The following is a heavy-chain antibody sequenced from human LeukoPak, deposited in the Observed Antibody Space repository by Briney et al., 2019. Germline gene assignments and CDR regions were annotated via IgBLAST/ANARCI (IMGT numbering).Heavy chain of an antibody. D-gene: IGHD3-10*01. CDR3: VRKLYYGSGSFFDY. J-gene: IGHJ4*02. Sequence: GGSLRLSCAASGFTFSNSDMNWVPQAPGDGLEWVSGVSWNGSRTHYADSVKGRFIISRDNSRNTLYLQTNSLRAEDTAVYYCVRKLYYGSGSFFDYWGQGTLVTVSS. CDR1: GFTFSNSD. V-gene: IGHV3-35*01. CDR2: VSWNGSRT.